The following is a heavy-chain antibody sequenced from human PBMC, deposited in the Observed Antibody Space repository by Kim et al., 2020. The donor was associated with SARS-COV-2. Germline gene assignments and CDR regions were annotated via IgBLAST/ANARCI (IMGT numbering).Heavy chain of an antibody. CDR2: IVPSDSYT. CDR3: ASGRPGGYDSSPDY. J-gene: IGHJ4*02. V-gene: IGHV5-10-1*01. D-gene: IGHD5-12*01. CDR1: GYSFTSYW. Sequence: GESLKISCKGSGYSFTSYWISWVRQMPGKGLEWMGRIVPSDSYTNYSPSFQGHVTISADKSISTAYLQWSSLKASDTAMYYCASGRPGGYDSSPDYWGQGTLVTVSS.